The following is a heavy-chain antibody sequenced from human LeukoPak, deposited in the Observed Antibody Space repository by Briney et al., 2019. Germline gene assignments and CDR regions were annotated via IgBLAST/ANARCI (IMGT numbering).Heavy chain of an antibody. V-gene: IGHV3-74*01. CDR3: AGTGCSGGSCYSDYMDV. J-gene: IGHJ6*03. D-gene: IGHD2-15*01. Sequence: GGSLRLSCAASGFTFSTYWMHWVRQAPGKGLVWVSRMDSDGSTTDYADSVKGRFTISSDNAKNTVYLQMNSLRAEDTAVYYCAGTGCSGGSCYSDYMDVWGKGTTVTVSS. CDR1: GFTFSTYW. CDR2: MDSDGSTT.